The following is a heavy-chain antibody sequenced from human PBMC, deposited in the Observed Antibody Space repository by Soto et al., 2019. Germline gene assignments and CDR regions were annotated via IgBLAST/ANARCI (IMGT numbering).Heavy chain of an antibody. Sequence: QVQLVESGGGLVKPGGSLRLSCAASGFTFSVYYMSWIRQAPGKGLEWASYISGSGSNIYHADSVKGRFTVSRDNARNSLYLQMNSLRADDTGVYYCARGTGELDYWGQGTLVTVSS. V-gene: IGHV3-11*01. D-gene: IGHD3-16*01. J-gene: IGHJ4*02. CDR2: ISGSGSNI. CDR1: GFTFSVYY. CDR3: ARGTGELDY.